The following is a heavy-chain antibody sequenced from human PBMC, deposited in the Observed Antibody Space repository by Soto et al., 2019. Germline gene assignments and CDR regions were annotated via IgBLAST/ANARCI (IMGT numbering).Heavy chain of an antibody. V-gene: IGHV4-4*02. CDR2: IYHSGST. CDR1: GGSISSSNW. D-gene: IGHD3-3*01. Sequence: PSETLSLTCAVSGGSISSSNWWSWVRQPPGKGLEWIGEIYHSGSTNYNPSLKSRVTISVDKSKNQFSLKLSSVTAADTAVYYCAQRRLKWLSLYYYYYYGMDVWGQGTTVTAP. J-gene: IGHJ6*02. CDR3: AQRRLKWLSLYYYYYYGMDV.